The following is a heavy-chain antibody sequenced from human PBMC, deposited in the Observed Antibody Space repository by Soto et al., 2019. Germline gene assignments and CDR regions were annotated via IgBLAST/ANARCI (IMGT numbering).Heavy chain of an antibody. CDR1: GFTFSSYA. D-gene: IGHD2-15*01. J-gene: IGHJ4*02. CDR3: AREDVAATRSYFDY. V-gene: IGHV3-30-3*01. Sequence: QVQLVESGGGVVQPGRSLRLSCAASGFTFSSYAMHWVRQAPGKGLEWVAVISYDGSNKYYADSVKGRFTISRDNSKNTLYLQMNSLRAEDTAVYYCAREDVAATRSYFDYWGQGTLVTVSS. CDR2: ISYDGSNK.